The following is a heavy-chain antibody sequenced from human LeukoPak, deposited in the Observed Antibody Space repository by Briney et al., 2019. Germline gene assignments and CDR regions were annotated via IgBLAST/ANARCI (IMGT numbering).Heavy chain of an antibody. J-gene: IGHJ6*02. CDR2: IIPIFGTA. V-gene: IGHV1-69*13. D-gene: IGHD3-22*01. CDR1: GGTFSSYA. CDR3: ARDQATSGFRFYYGMDV. Sequence: ASVKVSCKASGGTFSSYAISWVRQAPGQGLEWMGGIIPIFGTANYAQKFQGRATITADESTSTAYMELSSLRSEDTAVYYCARDQATSGFRFYYGMDVWGQGTTVTVSS.